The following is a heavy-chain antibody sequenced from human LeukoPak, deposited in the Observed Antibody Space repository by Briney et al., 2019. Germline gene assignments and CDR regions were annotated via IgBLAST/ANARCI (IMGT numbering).Heavy chain of an antibody. D-gene: IGHD2-21*02. CDR2: ISGSGGST. CDR3: AKDPLVVTATPHYYFDY. Sequence: GGTLRLSCAASGFTFSSYGMSWVRQAPGKGLEWVSAISGSGGSTYYADSVKGRFTISRDNSKNTLYLQMNSLRAEDTAVYYCAKDPLVVTATPHYYFDYWGQGTLVTVSS. J-gene: IGHJ4*02. V-gene: IGHV3-23*01. CDR1: GFTFSSYG.